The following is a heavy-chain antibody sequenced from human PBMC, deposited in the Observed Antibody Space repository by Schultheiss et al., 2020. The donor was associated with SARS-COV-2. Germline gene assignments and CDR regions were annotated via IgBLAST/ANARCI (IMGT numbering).Heavy chain of an antibody. Sequence: GGSLRLSCAASGFTFSRYGMHWVRQAPGKGLEWVSSFGGPGAGAHYADSVKGRFTVSKDNSKNALLLQMNSLRAEDTAVYYCAKYGRKAVAGADDWFDPWGQGTLVTVSS. D-gene: IGHD6-19*01. CDR3: AKYGRKAVAGADDWFDP. CDR1: GFTFSRYG. J-gene: IGHJ5*02. V-gene: IGHV3-23*01. CDR2: FGGPGAGA.